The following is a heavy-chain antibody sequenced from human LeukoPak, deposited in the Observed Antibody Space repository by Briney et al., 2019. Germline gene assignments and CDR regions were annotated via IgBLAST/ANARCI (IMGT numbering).Heavy chain of an antibody. D-gene: IGHD3-16*01. CDR3: ARATLGMDWFDP. J-gene: IGHJ5*02. V-gene: IGHV4-30-4*01. CDR1: GGSISSGDYY. CDR2: IFYSGNT. Sequence: SETLSLTCTVSGGSISSGDYYWSWIRQPPGKGLEWIGYIFYSGNTYYNPSLKSRVTISVDTSKNQFSLKLSSVTAADTAVYYCARATLGMDWFDPWGQGTLVTVSS.